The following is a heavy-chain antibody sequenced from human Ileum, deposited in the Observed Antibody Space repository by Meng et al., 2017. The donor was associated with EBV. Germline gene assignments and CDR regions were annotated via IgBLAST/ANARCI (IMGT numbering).Heavy chain of an antibody. CDR2: IYNSGST. J-gene: IGHJ4*02. D-gene: IGHD6-19*01. V-gene: IGHV4-61*08. CDR1: GGSVSSGGNY. Sequence: QVELTEAGLGLVKPSETLSLTCSVSGGSVSSGGNYWSWIRQPPGKGLEWIGYIYNSGSTNYNPSLKSRVTISVDTSKNQFSLKLSSVTAADTAVYYCARDGYSSGSDWGQGTLVTVSS. CDR3: ARDGYSSGSD.